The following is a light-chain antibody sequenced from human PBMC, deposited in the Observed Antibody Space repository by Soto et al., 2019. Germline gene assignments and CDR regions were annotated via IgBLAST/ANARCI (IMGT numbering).Light chain of an antibody. CDR1: SSDVGGYNY. Sequence: QSALTQPPSASGSPGQSVTISCTGTSSDVGGYNYVSWYQQHPGKAPKLMIYEVSKRPSGVPARFSGSKSGNTASLTVSGLQADDEADYYCSSHASSNNSVFGTGTKVTVL. CDR3: SSHASSNNSV. CDR2: EVS. V-gene: IGLV2-8*01. J-gene: IGLJ1*01.